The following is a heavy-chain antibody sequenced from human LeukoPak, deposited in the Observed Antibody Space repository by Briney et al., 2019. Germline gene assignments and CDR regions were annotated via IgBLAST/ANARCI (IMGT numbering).Heavy chain of an antibody. D-gene: IGHD3-10*01. Sequence: PGGSLRLSRVASGFTFSNYAMSWVRQAPGKGLEYLSTVSGGGGSKYYTDSVEGRFTISTDNSKNTVYQQMSSLRVEDTAVYHCARGGGLLWLGQSPNWFDSWGQGTLVTVSS. J-gene: IGHJ5*01. CDR2: VSGGGGSK. V-gene: IGHV3-23*01. CDR1: GFTFSNYA. CDR3: ARGGGLLWLGQSPNWFDS.